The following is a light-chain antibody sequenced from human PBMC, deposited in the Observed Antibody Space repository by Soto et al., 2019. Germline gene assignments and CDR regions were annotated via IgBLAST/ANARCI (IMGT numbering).Light chain of an antibody. CDR2: DVS. V-gene: IGLV2-14*01. J-gene: IGLJ2*01. CDR1: SSDVGGYNY. CDR3: SSYTSSSTS. Sequence: QSALTQPASVSGSPGQSITISCTGTSSDVGGYNYVSWYQQHPGKAPKLMIYDVSNRPSGVSNRFSGSKSGNTASLTISGLQADDEADYYCSSYTSSSTSFGGGTKLTVL.